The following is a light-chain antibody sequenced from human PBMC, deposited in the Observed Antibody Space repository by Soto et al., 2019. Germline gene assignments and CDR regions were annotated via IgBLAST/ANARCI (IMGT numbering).Light chain of an antibody. J-gene: IGKJ3*01. CDR2: DAS. CDR1: QSVSSY. CDR3: QQRSNWRVF. V-gene: IGKV3-11*01. Sequence: EIVLTQSPATLSLSPGERATLSCRASQSVSSYLAWYQQKPGQAPRLLIYDASNRATGIPARFSGSGSGTDFTLTISSLEPEDFAVYYCQQRSNWRVFFGPETKVDIK.